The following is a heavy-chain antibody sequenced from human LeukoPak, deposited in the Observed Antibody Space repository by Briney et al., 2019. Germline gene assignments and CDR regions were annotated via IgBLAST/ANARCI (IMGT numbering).Heavy chain of an antibody. CDR1: GFIFSSYS. J-gene: IGHJ6*02. D-gene: IGHD6-13*01. V-gene: IGHV3-23*01. Sequence: GGSLRLSCAASGFIFSSYSGSWVRQAPGKGLEWVSVITGSGGNTYYADSVKGRFTISKDNSKNTVYLQMSSLRVDDTAVYYCAKAASSSWPSYYYGMDVWGQGTTVTVSS. CDR2: ITGSGGNT. CDR3: AKAASSSWPSYYYGMDV.